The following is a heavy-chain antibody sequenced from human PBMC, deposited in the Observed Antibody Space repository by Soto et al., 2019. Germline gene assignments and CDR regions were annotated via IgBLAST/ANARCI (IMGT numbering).Heavy chain of an antibody. Sequence: SETLSLTCAVYGGSFSGYYWSWIRQPPGKGLEWIGEINHSGSTNYNPSLKSRVTISVDTSKNQFSLKLSSVTAADTAVYYCARGLGRYDILTGYYYFDYWGQGTRVT. CDR3: ARGLGRYDILTGYYYFDY. V-gene: IGHV4-34*01. CDR1: GGSFSGYY. J-gene: IGHJ4*02. CDR2: INHSGST. D-gene: IGHD3-9*01.